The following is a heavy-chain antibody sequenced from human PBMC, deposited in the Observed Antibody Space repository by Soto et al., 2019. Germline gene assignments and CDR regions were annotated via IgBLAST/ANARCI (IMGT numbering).Heavy chain of an antibody. D-gene: IGHD5-18*01. Sequence: EVQLVESGGGLVQPGGSLRLSCAASGFTFSSYSMNWVRQAPGKGLEWLSYISSSISTMHYADSVKGRFTISRDNAKNSLYLQINSLRDEDTAVYYCAREVRDTAVADFAYWGQGNLVTVSS. J-gene: IGHJ4*02. CDR1: GFTFSSYS. V-gene: IGHV3-48*02. CDR2: ISSSISTM. CDR3: AREVRDTAVADFAY.